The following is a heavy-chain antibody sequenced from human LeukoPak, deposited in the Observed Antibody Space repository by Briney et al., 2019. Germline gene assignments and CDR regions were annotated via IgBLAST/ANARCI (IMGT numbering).Heavy chain of an antibody. V-gene: IGHV3-23*01. CDR3: AKGLGRRGYFDY. CDR1: GFTFSSYG. CDR2: IRSSGDST. Sequence: GGSLRLSCAASGFTFSSYGMSWVRQAPGKGLEWVSGIRSSGDSTYYADSVKGRFTISRDNSKNTLYVQMNSLRAEDTAVYYCAKGLGRRGYFDYWGQGTLVTVSS. D-gene: IGHD1-26*01. J-gene: IGHJ4*02.